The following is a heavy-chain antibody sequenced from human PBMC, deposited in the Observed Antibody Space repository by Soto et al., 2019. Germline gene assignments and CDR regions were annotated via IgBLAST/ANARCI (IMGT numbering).Heavy chain of an antibody. J-gene: IGHJ4*02. CDR1: VYSISSGFY. V-gene: IGHV4-38-2*02. D-gene: IGHD3-10*01. Sequence: PSETLSITGAVSVYSISSGFYWGCIRQPPGKGLEWIGNIYHSGSTYYNPSLKSRVTISVDTSKNQFSLKLRSVTAADTAVYYCARENSNGSGTYVYWGQGTLVTVSS. CDR3: ARENSNGSGTYVY. CDR2: IYHSGST.